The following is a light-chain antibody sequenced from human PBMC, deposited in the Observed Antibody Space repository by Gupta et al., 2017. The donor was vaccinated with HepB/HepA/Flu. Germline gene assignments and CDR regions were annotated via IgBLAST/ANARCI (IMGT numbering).Light chain of an antibody. V-gene: IGKV4-1*01. Sequence: DIVMTQSPDSLAVSLGARATINCKSSQSLLYSPKNKNYLAWYQHKLGQPPKLLIYGASTRESGVPDRFSGSGSGTDFSLIISSLQAEDVAIYYCQQYYSISSFGGGTKVEI. CDR3: QQYYSISS. J-gene: IGKJ4*01. CDR2: GAS. CDR1: QSLLYSPKNKNY.